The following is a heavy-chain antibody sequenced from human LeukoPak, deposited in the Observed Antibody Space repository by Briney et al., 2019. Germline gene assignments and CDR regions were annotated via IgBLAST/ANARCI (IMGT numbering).Heavy chain of an antibody. CDR1: GYTFTSYY. CDR2: INPSGGST. J-gene: IGHJ4*02. V-gene: IGHV1-46*01. Sequence: GASVKVSCKASGYTFTSYYMRWVRQAPGQGLEWMGIINPSGGSTSYAQKFQGRVTMTRDTSTSTVYMELSSLRAEDTAVYYCVRNLDFWGDSEDYWGQGTLVTVSS. CDR3: VRNLDFWGDSEDY. D-gene: IGHD3-3*01.